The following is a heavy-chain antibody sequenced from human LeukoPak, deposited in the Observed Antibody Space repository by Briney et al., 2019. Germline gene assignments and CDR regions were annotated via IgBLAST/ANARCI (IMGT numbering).Heavy chain of an antibody. D-gene: IGHD6-19*01. CDR2: ISSSGSTI. J-gene: IGHJ3*02. CDR1: GFTFSSYE. V-gene: IGHV3-48*03. Sequence: PGGSLRLSCAASGFTFSSYEMNWVRQVPGKGLEWVSYISSSGSTIYYADSVKGRFTISRDNAKNSLYLQMNSLRAEDTAVYYCARESSAGAFDIWGQGTMVTVSS. CDR3: ARESSAGAFDI.